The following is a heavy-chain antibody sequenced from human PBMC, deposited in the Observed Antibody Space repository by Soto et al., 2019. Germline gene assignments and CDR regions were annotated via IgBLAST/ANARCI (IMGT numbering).Heavy chain of an antibody. CDR3: ASFLTAAGDYYYGMDV. CDR2: INPNSGGT. V-gene: IGHV1-2*02. CDR1: GYTFTGYY. J-gene: IGHJ6*02. D-gene: IGHD6-13*01. Sequence: GASVKVSCKASGYTFTGYYMHWVRQAPGQGLEWMGWINPNSGGTNYAQKFQGRVTMTRDTSISTAYMELSRLRSDDTAVYYCASFLTAAGDYYYGMDVWGQGTTVTVSS.